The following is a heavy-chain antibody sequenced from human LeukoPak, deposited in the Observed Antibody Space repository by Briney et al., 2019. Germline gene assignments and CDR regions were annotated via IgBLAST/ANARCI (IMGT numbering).Heavy chain of an antibody. CDR1: GYTFTGYY. V-gene: IGHV1-2*02. Sequence: GASVKVSCKASGYTFTGYYMHWVRQAPGQGLEWMGWINPNSGGTNYAQKFQGRVTMTRDTSISTAYMELSRLRSDDTAVYYCARPYGSGSYPNGFDPWGQGTLVTVSS. CDR2: INPNSGGT. J-gene: IGHJ5*02. D-gene: IGHD3-10*01. CDR3: ARPYGSGSYPNGFDP.